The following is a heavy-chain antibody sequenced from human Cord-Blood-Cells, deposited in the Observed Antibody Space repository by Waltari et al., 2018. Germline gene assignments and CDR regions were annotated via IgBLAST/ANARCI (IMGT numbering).Heavy chain of an antibody. CDR3: AKFHSSSWFWFDY. CDR2: ISGSGGST. V-gene: IGHV3-23*01. J-gene: IGHJ4*02. D-gene: IGHD6-13*01. CDR1: GFPFSSSA. Sequence: EVQLLESGGGLVQPGGSLRLSCAASGFPFSSSAMRWVRPAPGKGLEWVSAISGSGGSTYYADSVKGRFTISRDNSKNTLYLQMNSLRAEDTAVYYCAKFHSSSWFWFDYWGQGTLVTVSS.